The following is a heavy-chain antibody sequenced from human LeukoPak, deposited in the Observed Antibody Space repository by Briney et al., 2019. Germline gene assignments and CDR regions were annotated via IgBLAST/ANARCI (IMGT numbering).Heavy chain of an antibody. J-gene: IGHJ4*02. D-gene: IGHD3-22*01. CDR3: ASMRDYDSSGYKSYYFDY. Sequence: SETLSLTCTVSGGSISSGSYYWSWIRQPAGKGLEWIGRIYTSGSTNYNPSLKSRVTTSVDTSKNQFSLKLSSVTAADTAVYYCASMRDYDSSGYKSYYFDYWGQGTLVTVSS. CDR2: IYTSGST. V-gene: IGHV4-61*02. CDR1: GGSISSGSYY.